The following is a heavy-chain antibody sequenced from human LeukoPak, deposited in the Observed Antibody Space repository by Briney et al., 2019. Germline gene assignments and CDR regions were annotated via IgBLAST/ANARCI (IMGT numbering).Heavy chain of an antibody. CDR3: AKAQRWLQLEGADY. CDR1: GFTFSSYG. D-gene: IGHD5-24*01. V-gene: IGHV3-30*18. J-gene: IGHJ4*02. CDR2: ISYDGSDK. Sequence: GRSLRLSCAASGFTFSSYGMHWVRQAPGKGLEWVAAISYDGSDKYYADSVKGRFTISRDNSKNTLYLQMNSLRAEDTAIYYCAKAQRWLQLEGADYWGQGTLVTVSS.